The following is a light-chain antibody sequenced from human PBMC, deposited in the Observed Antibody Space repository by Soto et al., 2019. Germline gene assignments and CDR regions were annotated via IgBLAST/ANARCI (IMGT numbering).Light chain of an antibody. V-gene: IGKV1-39*01. CDR3: QESYSTS. Sequence: DIQMTQSPSSLSASVGHSLTLTCRASQYISTYLNWYQQKPGKAPKLLIYVASNLQSGVPSRFSGSGSGTDLTLTISSLQPEDIATYYCQESYSTSFGPGTKVEIK. CDR1: QYISTY. J-gene: IGKJ1*01. CDR2: VAS.